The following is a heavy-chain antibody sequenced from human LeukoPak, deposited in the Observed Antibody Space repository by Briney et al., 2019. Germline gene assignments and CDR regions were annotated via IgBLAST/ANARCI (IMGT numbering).Heavy chain of an antibody. D-gene: IGHD6-19*01. CDR2: IYTSGTS. CDR3: ARNIAVADL. Sequence: SETLSLTCTVSGGSVRSYYWSWIRQPAGKGLEWIGQIYTSGTSNYNPSLKSRLTMSVDTSKNQVSLKLSSVTAADTAVYYCARNIAVADLWGQGTLVTVSS. J-gene: IGHJ4*02. CDR1: GGSVRSYY. V-gene: IGHV4-4*07.